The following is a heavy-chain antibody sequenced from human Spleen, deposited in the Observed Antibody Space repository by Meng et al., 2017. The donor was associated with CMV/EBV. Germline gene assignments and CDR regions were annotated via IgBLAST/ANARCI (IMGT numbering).Heavy chain of an antibody. D-gene: IGHD1-26*01. J-gene: IGHJ4*02. Sequence: YTFTNYGISWVRRATGEGLVWLGWINAYNGDTNYARNLQGRVTVTTVTSTSTAYMDLRRLSSDDTAVYYCATDSRSTHSGSYFYFDSWGQGTLVTVSS. CDR1: YTFTNYG. CDR3: ATDSRSTHSGSYFYFDS. CDR2: INAYNGDT. V-gene: IGHV1-18*04.